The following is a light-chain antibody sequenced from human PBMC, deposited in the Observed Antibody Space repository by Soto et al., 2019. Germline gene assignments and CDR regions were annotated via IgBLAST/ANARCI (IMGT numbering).Light chain of an antibody. CDR3: CSYAGSGVV. Sequence: QSALTQPASVSGSPGQSITISCTGTSSDVGSYNLVSWYQQHPGKAPKLMIYEGSKRPSGVSNRFSGSKSGNTASLTISGLRAEDEADYYCCSYAGSGVVFGGGTKLTVL. CDR2: EGS. J-gene: IGLJ2*01. CDR1: SSDVGSYNL. V-gene: IGLV2-23*01.